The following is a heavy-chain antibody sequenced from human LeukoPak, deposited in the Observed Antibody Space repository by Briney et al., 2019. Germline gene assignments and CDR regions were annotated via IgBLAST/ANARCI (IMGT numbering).Heavy chain of an antibody. D-gene: IGHD4-11*01. CDR1: GGSISHNYI. CDR3: ARTTTTFDD. V-gene: IGHV4-59*13. CDR2: ILYSGTA. Sequence: SQTLSLTCSVSGGSISHNYIWSWVRQPPGKGLEWIAYILYSGTAYYNPSLESRVTMSVDTSKNQFYLKLTSVTAADTAVYYCARTTTTFDDWGHGTLVTVSS. J-gene: IGHJ4*01.